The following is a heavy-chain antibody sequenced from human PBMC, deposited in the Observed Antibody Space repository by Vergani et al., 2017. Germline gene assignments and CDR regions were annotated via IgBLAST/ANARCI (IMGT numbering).Heavy chain of an antibody. CDR2: VYTSGMT. Sequence: QVQLQESGPGLVKPSQTLSLTCSVSGVSVSSTAFYWNWIRQPAGKGLEWIGRVYTSGMTNYNPSLKSRVTILVDRSKSQLSLKLTSVTAGDTAVYFCARELSYYYGSGSDDYNPYYYEGMDVWGPGTTVTVSS. CDR1: GVSVSSTAFY. D-gene: IGHD3-10*01. J-gene: IGHJ6*02. CDR3: ARELSYYYGSGSDDYNPYYYEGMDV. V-gene: IGHV4-61*02.